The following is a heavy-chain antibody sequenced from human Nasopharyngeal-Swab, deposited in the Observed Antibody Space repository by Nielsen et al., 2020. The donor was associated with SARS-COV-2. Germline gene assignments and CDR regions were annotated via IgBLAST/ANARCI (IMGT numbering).Heavy chain of an antibody. V-gene: IGHV1-18*01. Sequence: ASVKVSCKASGYTFTSYGISWVRQAPGQGLEWMGWISAYNGNTNYAQKFQGRVTMTRDTSTSTVYMELSSLRSEDTAVYYCAREGTDCSSTSCYAYYYYGMDVWGQGTTVTVSS. CDR1: GYTFTSYG. D-gene: IGHD2-2*01. CDR2: ISAYNGNT. CDR3: AREGTDCSSTSCYAYYYYGMDV. J-gene: IGHJ6*02.